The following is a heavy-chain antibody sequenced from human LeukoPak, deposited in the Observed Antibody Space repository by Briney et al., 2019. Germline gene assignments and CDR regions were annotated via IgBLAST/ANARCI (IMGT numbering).Heavy chain of an antibody. V-gene: IGHV5-51*01. CDR1: GYSFTSYW. J-gene: IGHJ4*02. Sequence: KTGEALKISWKGSGYSFTSYWIGWVRQMPRKGVEWMGSIFPGDSDTRYSPSFQGPVTISADKSISTAYLQWSRLKASDTAMYYCARADPDILTGYFPLVFDYWGQGTLVTVSS. CDR3: ARADPDILTGYFPLVFDY. CDR2: IFPGDSDT. D-gene: IGHD3-9*01.